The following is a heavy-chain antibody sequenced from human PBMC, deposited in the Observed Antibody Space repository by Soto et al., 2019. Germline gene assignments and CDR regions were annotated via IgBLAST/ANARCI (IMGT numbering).Heavy chain of an antibody. D-gene: IGHD2-21*02. V-gene: IGHV1-46*01. Sequence: QVQLVQSGAEVKKPGASVKVSCKASGDTFTDYYIHWVRQAPGQGLEWMGTVNPSGGHTTYAQHFLGRMTMTRDTSTSTLYMELTSLTYEDTAVYYCARGGHVVVVTAVLDYWGQGTLVTVSS. CDR3: ARGGHVVVVTAVLDY. J-gene: IGHJ4*02. CDR1: GDTFTDYY. CDR2: VNPSGGHT.